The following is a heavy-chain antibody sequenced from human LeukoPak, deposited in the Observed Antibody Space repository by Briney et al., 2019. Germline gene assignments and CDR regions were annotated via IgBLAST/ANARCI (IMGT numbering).Heavy chain of an antibody. Sequence: GGSLRLSCAASGFTFSTYEMNWVRQAPGKGLEWVSYISSSGSTIYYADSVKGRFTISRDNAKISLYLQMNSLRAEDTAVYYCARGPLHVVVPAATWFDPWGQGILVTVSS. V-gene: IGHV3-48*03. D-gene: IGHD2-2*01. CDR3: ARGPLHVVVPAATWFDP. J-gene: IGHJ5*02. CDR2: ISSSGSTI. CDR1: GFTFSTYE.